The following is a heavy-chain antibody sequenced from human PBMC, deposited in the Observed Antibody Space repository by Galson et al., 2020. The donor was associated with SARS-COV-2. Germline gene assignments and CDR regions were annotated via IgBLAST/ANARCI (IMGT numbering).Heavy chain of an antibody. V-gene: IGHV3-9*01. Sequence: SLKISCAVSGFTFDDYAMHWVRPAPGKGLEWVSGISLKTGTIGYADSVKGRFTISRDKAKTSLYLQMNSLRAEDTALYYCATSWKESSGWATDVWGQGTTVTVSS. CDR3: ATSWKESSGWATDV. D-gene: IGHD6-19*01. CDR1: GFTFDDYA. CDR2: ISLKTGTI. J-gene: IGHJ6*02.